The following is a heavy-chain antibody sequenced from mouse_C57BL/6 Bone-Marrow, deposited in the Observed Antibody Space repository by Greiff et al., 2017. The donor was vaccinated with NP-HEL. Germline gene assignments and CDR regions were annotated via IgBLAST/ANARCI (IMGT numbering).Heavy chain of an antibody. CDR2: ILPGSGSS. J-gene: IGHJ1*03. CDR3: AREDLLWPNFEV. Sequence: VKLVESGAELMKPGASVKLSCKATGYTFTGYWIEWVKQRPGHGLEWIGEILPGSGSSNYNEKFKGKATFTAYTSSNTANMQLISLTTEYSAIYYCAREDLLWPNFEVWGTGTTVTVAS. V-gene: IGHV1-9*01. D-gene: IGHD2-10*01. CDR1: GYTFTGYW.